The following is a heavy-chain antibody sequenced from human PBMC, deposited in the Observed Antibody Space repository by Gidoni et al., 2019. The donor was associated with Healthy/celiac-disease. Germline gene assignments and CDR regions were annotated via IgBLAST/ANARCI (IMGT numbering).Heavy chain of an antibody. V-gene: IGHV3-48*01. CDR3: ARDRAYSYGGMIY. Sequence: EVQLVESGGGLVQPGGSLRLSCAASGFPFSSYSMTWVRQAPGKGLEWVSYISSSSSTIYYADSVKGRFTISRDNAKNSLYLQMNSLRAEDTAVYYCARDRAYSYGGMIYWGQGTLVTVSS. CDR2: ISSSSSTI. J-gene: IGHJ4*02. D-gene: IGHD5-18*01. CDR1: GFPFSSYS.